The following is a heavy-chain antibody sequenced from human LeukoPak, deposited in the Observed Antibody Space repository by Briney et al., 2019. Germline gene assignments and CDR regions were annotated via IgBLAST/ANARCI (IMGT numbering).Heavy chain of an antibody. CDR3: ARGAEMATIGDY. V-gene: IGHV4-59*01. CDR2: IYYSGST. D-gene: IGHD5-24*01. Sequence: SETLSLTCTVSGGSISSYYWSWIRQPPGKGLEWIGYIYYSGSTNYNPSLKSRVTISVDTSKNQFSLKLSSVTAADTAVYYCARGAEMATIGDYWGQGTLVTVFS. CDR1: GGSISSYY. J-gene: IGHJ4*02.